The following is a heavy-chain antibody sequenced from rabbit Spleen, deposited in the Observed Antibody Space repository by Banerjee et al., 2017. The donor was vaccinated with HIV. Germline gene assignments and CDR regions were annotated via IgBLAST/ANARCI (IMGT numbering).Heavy chain of an antibody. CDR1: GFSLSSGYY. J-gene: IGHJ4*01. CDR2: IGTGSGIT. V-gene: IGHV1S45*01. D-gene: IGHD1-1*01. CDR3: ANGYSDIWLSL. Sequence: EQLEESGGGLVQPEGSLTLTCKASGFSLSSGYYMCWVRQVPGKGLEWIGCIGTGSGITWYASWAKGRFTISKTSSTTVTLQMTSLTAADTATYFCANGYSDIWLSLWGPGTLVTVS.